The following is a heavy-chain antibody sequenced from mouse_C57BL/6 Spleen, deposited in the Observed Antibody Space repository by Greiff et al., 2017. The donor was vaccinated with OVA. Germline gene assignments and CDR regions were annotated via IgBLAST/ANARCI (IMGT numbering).Heavy chain of an antibody. J-gene: IGHJ3*01. CDR3: TSPAYYGSSYGWFAY. V-gene: IGHV14-1*01. CDR1: GFNITDYY. CDR2: IDPEDGDT. D-gene: IGHD1-1*01. Sequence: VQLQQSGAELVRPGASVKLSCTASGFNITDYYMHWVKQRPEQGLEWIGRIDPEDGDTEYAPKFQGKATMTADTSSNTAYLQLSSLTSEDTAVYYCTSPAYYGSSYGWFAYWGQGTLVTVSA.